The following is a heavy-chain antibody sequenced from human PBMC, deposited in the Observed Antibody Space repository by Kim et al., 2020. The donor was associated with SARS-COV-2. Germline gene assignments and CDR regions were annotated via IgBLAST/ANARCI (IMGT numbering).Heavy chain of an antibody. CDR3: ARPDSTVTTSLAFDI. D-gene: IGHD4-17*01. CDR2: IYYTGTT. V-gene: IGHV4-39*01. J-gene: IGHJ3*02. CDR1: GGSINTSVHY. Sequence: SETLSLTCTVSGGSINTSVHYWGWIRQPPGRGLEWIGHIYYTGTTYYTTSLRGRITISVDASKKQFSLKLTSVTAADTAIYYCARPDSTVTTSLAFDIWGQGTMVTVSS.